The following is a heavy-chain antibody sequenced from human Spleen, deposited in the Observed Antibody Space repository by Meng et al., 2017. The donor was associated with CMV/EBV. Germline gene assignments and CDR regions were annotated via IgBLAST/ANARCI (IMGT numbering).Heavy chain of an antibody. CDR3: AHRPHNLGVVTYYYYGMDV. D-gene: IGHD3-3*01. V-gene: IGHV2-5*01. Sequence: SGPTLVKPTPPLTLTCTFSGFSLSTSGVGVGWIRQPPGKALEWLALIYWNDDKRYSPSLKSRLTITEDNSKNQVVLTMTNMDPGDTATYYCAHRPHNLGVVTYYYYGMDVWGQGTTVTVSS. CDR2: IYWNDDK. CDR1: GFSLSTSGVG. J-gene: IGHJ6*02.